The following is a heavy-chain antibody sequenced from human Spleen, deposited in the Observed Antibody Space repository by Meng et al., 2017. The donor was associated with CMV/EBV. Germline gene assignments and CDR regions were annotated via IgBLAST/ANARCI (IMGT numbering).Heavy chain of an antibody. Sequence: ESLKISCTVSGDSITSNSYYWGWIRQPPGKRLECIGFIHYNGDTYHNPSFKSRVTLSVDTSNNQFSLRLNSVTAADTAMYHCARVKYGSPNWIDPWGQGTLITVSS. CDR3: ARVKYGSPNWIDP. CDR1: GDSITSNSYY. V-gene: IGHV4-39*07. CDR2: IHYNGDT. D-gene: IGHD3-10*01. J-gene: IGHJ5*01.